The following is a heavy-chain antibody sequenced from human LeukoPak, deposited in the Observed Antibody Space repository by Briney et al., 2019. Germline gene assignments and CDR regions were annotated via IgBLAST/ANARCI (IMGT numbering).Heavy chain of an antibody. J-gene: IGHJ4*02. V-gene: IGHV4-38-2*01. CDR3: ARVLAAAGQLDY. D-gene: IGHD6-13*01. Sequence: PGGSLRLSCAASGFTFSDYYMSWIRQPPGKGLEWIGSIYYSGSTYYNPSLKSRVTISVDTSKNQFSLKLSSVTAADTAVYYCARVLAAAGQLDYWGQGTLVTVSS. CDR2: IYYSGST. CDR1: GFTFSDYY.